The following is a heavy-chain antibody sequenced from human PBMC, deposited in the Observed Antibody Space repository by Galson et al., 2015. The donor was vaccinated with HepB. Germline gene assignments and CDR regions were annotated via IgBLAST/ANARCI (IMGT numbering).Heavy chain of an antibody. CDR2: IGSSSSYI. D-gene: IGHD3-10*01. V-gene: IGHV3-21*01. CDR3: ARFRGGFDY. CDR1: GFTFSSSS. Sequence: SLRLSCAASGFTFSSSSMNWVRQAPGKGLEWVSSIGSSSSYIYYADPVKGRFTISRDNAKNSLYLQMNSLRAEDTAVYYCARFRGGFDYWGQGTLVTVSS. J-gene: IGHJ4*02.